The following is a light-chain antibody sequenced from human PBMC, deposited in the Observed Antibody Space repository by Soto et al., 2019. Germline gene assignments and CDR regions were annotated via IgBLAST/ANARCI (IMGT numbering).Light chain of an antibody. CDR1: QSISSY. V-gene: IGKV1-39*01. CDR2: AAS. J-gene: IGKJ5*01. Sequence: DIQMTQSPSSLSASVGDRVTITCRASQSISSYLNWYQQKPGKAPKLLIYAASSLQSGVPSRFSGSGSGTDFTLTISSLQPEDFATYYCQHSHSTPRITFGQGTRLEIK. CDR3: QHSHSTPRIT.